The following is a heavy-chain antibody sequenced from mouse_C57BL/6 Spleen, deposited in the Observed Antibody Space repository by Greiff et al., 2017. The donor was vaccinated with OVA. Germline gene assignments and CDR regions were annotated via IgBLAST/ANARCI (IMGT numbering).Heavy chain of an antibody. D-gene: IGHD1-1*01. J-gene: IGHJ1*03. CDR1: GFNIKDYY. Sequence: EVQLQQSGAELVKPGASVKLSCTASGFNIKDYYMHWVKQRTEQGLEWIGRIDPEDGETKYAPKFKGKATITADTSSNTAYLQLSSLTSEDTAVYYCAPSYGSSYDWYFDVWGTGTTVTVSS. CDR2: IDPEDGET. CDR3: APSYGSSYDWYFDV. V-gene: IGHV14-2*01.